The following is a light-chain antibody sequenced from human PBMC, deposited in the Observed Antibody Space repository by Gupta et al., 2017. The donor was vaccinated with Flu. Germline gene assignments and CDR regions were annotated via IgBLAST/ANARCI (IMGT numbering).Light chain of an antibody. J-gene: IGLJ2*01. Sequence: QVVLTQSPSATASLVASVKLTCTLSSGHSTYDIAWHQQQPEKGPRYLMALHADGRHTKGDGIPDRFSGSSSGAERYLSISSLQSEDEADYYCQTWGTGYVVFGGGTKLTVL. CDR2: LHADGRH. CDR1: SGHSTYD. CDR3: QTWGTGYVV. V-gene: IGLV4-69*01.